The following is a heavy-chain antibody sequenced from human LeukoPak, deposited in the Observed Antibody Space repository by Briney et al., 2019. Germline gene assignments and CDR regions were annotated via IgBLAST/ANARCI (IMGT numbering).Heavy chain of an antibody. CDR2: ISGSGGST. Sequence: GGSLRLSCAASGFTFGSYAMSWVRQAPGKGLEWVSAISGSGGSTYYADSVKGRFTISRDNSKNTLYLQMNSLRAEDTAVYYCAKDLSRYYGSGSYSPFDYWGQGTLVTVSS. CDR3: AKDLSRYYGSGSYSPFDY. V-gene: IGHV3-23*01. CDR1: GFTFGSYA. D-gene: IGHD3-10*01. J-gene: IGHJ4*02.